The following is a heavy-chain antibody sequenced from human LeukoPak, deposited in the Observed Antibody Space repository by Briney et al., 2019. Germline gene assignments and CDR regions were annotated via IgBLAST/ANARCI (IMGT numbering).Heavy chain of an antibody. CDR1: GYTFTSYG. Sequence: VASVKLSCKASGYTFTSYGITWVRQAPGQGLEGMGWISTYNGNTNYAQNLQGRVTMTTDTSTSTAYMELRSLRSDDTAVCYCARGGRLGELFSPDYWGQGTLVTVSS. V-gene: IGHV1-18*01. J-gene: IGHJ4*02. D-gene: IGHD3-16*01. CDR2: ISTYNGNT. CDR3: ARGGRLGELFSPDY.